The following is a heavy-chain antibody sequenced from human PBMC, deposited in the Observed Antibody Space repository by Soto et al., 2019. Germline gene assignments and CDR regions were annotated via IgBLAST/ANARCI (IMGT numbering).Heavy chain of an antibody. V-gene: IGHV3-7*01. CDR3: ARDPAHGAMDY. CDR1: GLTFSASY. J-gene: IGHJ4*02. Sequence: EVQLVESGGGLVQPGGSLRLDCAASGLTFSASYMSWVRQAPGKGLEWVAIINGDGSQQTYVDSVKGRFTISRDNAKKSLFLQMSSLRVEDTAVYYYARDPAHGAMDYWGQGTLVTVSS. D-gene: IGHD4-17*01. CDR2: INGDGSQQ.